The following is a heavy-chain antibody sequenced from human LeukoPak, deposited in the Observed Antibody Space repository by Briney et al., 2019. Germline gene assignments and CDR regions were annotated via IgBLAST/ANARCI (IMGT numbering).Heavy chain of an antibody. CDR1: GGSISSSSYY. D-gene: IGHD1-1*01. CDR3: ARRPGGLERNWFDP. V-gene: IGHV4-39*01. Sequence: PSETLSLTCTVSGGSISSSSYYWGWIRQPPGKGLEWIWNIYYSGSTYYNPSLKSRVTISVDTSKNQFSLKLSSVTAADTAVYYCARRPGGLERNWFDPWGQGTLVTVSS. J-gene: IGHJ5*02. CDR2: IYYSGST.